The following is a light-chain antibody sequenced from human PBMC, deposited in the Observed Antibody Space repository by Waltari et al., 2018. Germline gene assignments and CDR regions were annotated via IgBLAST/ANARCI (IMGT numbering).Light chain of an antibody. CDR2: WAS. V-gene: IGKV4-1*01. Sequence: DIVMTQSPDSLAVSLGARASINCKSSQSVLHMSSHRNYLAWSQQKPGQPPKPLIYWASSRESGVPDRFSGSGSGTDFTLTIDSLHAEDVAVYYCQQYYTAPPPTFGGGTKVEIK. J-gene: IGKJ4*01. CDR3: QQYYTAPPPT. CDR1: QSVLHMSSHRNY.